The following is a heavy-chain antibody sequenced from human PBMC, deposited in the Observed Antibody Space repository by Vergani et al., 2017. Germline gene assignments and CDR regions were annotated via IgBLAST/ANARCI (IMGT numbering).Heavy chain of an antibody. CDR2: IKGKTDGGTR. D-gene: IGHD3-22*01. J-gene: IGHJ4*02. CDR3: TRGVYTASAYWTDY. CDR1: GFTFSNAW. V-gene: IGHV3-15*01. Sequence: EVQLVESGGGLVKPGGSLRLSCAASGFTFSNAWMSWVRQAPGKGLEWVGRIKGKTDGGTRDFAAPVKGRFSISRDDSKTTVYLQMNSLRTEDTAVYYCTRGVYTASAYWTDYWGQGTLVTVSS.